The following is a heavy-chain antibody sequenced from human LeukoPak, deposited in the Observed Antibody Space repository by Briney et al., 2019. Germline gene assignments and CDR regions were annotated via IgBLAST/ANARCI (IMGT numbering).Heavy chain of an antibody. V-gene: IGHV3-11*01. CDR3: ASYYDYVWGSYRSNDY. CDR1: GFTFSDYY. J-gene: IGHJ4*02. D-gene: IGHD3-16*02. CDR2: ISSSGRTI. Sequence: PGGSLRLSCAASGFTFSDYYMSWIRQAPGKGLEWVSYISSSGRTIYYADSVKGRFTISRDNAKNSLYLQMNSLRAEDTAVYYCASYYDYVWGSYRSNDYWGQGTLVTVSS.